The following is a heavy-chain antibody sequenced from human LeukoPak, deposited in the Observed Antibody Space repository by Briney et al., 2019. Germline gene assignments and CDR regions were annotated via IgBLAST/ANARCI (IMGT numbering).Heavy chain of an antibody. Sequence: ASVKVSCKASGYTFTGYYMHWVRQAPRQGLEWMGWINPNSGGTNYAQKFQGRVTMTRDTSISTAYMELSRLRSDDTAVYYCARGTYYYDSSGPSRWGQGTLVTVSS. V-gene: IGHV1-2*02. D-gene: IGHD3-22*01. CDR1: GYTFTGYY. J-gene: IGHJ4*02. CDR3: ARGTYYYDSSGPSR. CDR2: INPNSGGT.